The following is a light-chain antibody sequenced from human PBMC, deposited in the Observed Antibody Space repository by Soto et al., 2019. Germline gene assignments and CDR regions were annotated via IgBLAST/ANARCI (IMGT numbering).Light chain of an antibody. CDR2: GAS. CDR3: QQYGSSLFT. Sequence: EIVLTQSPGTLSLSPGERATLSCRASQSVSSSYLAWYQQKPGQAPRLLIYGASTRATGLPDRFSGSGSGTDSTLTISRLEPEEFAVYYCQQYGSSLFTFGPGTKVDIK. J-gene: IGKJ3*01. CDR1: QSVSSSY. V-gene: IGKV3-20*01.